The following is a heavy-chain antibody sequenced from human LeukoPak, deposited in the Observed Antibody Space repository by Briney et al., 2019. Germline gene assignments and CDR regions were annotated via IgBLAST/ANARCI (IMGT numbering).Heavy chain of an antibody. V-gene: IGHV4-34*01. CDR2: INHSGST. CDR1: GGSISSYY. CDR3: ARSEYYDFWSGFNWFDP. D-gene: IGHD3-3*01. Sequence: SETLSLTCTVSGGSISSYYWSWIRQPPGKGLEWIGEINHSGSTNYNPPLKSRVTISVDTSKNQFSLKLSSVTAADTAVYYCARSEYYDFWSGFNWFDPWGQGTLVTVSS. J-gene: IGHJ5*02.